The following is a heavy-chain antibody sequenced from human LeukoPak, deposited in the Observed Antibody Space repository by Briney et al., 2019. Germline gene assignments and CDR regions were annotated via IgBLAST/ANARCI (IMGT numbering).Heavy chain of an antibody. Sequence: WETLSLTCTVSGGSISSSSYYWGWIRQPPGKGREWIGSIYYSGSTYYTPSLKSRVTISVDTSKNQFSLKLSSVTAADTAVYYCARQYYYDSSGCDAFDIWGQGTMVTVSS. CDR3: ARQYYYDSSGCDAFDI. D-gene: IGHD3-22*01. CDR1: GGSISSSSYY. CDR2: IYYSGST. V-gene: IGHV4-39*01. J-gene: IGHJ3*02.